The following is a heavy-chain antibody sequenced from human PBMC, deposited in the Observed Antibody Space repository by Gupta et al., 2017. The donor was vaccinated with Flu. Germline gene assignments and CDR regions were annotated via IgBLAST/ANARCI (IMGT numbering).Heavy chain of an antibody. Sequence: GPLVASGGGLGIPGGALRPPFAARAFTVGCLHIIWVRQSPGKGLEWVEYISSSSNYIYEVDSLKGRFTSSRDNAGNALHLQMDSLRAEDTAVYYCTRGGWAEPENYNYYAMDVWGQGTTVTVSS. CDR3: TRGGWAEPENYNYYAMDV. V-gene: IGHV3-21*01. J-gene: IGHJ6*02. D-gene: IGHD1-14*01. CDR1: AFTVGCLH. CDR2: ISSSSNYI.